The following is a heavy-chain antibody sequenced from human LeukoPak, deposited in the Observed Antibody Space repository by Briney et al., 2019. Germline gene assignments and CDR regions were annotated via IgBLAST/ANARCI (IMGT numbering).Heavy chain of an antibody. V-gene: IGHV3-53*01. Sequence: GSRSPACAVSGLSAGSNYMSWVRPAPGRGREWVSLPQTGGGTSYANCVKSRFTNTRDSSKNTLYLQMNSLRDEDTAVYFCERAGVDCGGDCYMTFWEPYFDDWGQGTLVTVSS. CDR1: GLSAGSNY. D-gene: IGHD2-21*02. CDR2: PQTGGGT. CDR3: ERAGVDCGGDCYMTFWEPYFDD. J-gene: IGHJ4*02.